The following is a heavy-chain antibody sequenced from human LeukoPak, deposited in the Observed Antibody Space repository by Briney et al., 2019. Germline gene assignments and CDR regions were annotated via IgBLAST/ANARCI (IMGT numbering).Heavy chain of an antibody. J-gene: IGHJ4*02. V-gene: IGHV3-23*01. CDR3: ARAQYSSGLPFDY. Sequence: GGSLRLSCAASGFTVSSNYMSWVRQAPGKGLEWVSAISGSGGSTYYADSVKGRFTISRDNAKNPLYLQMNSLRAEDTAVYYCARAQYSSGLPFDYWAQGTLVTVSS. D-gene: IGHD6-19*01. CDR1: GFTVSSNY. CDR2: ISGSGGST.